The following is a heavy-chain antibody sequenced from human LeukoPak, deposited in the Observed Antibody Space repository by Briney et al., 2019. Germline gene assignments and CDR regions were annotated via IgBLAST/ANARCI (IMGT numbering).Heavy chain of an antibody. CDR3: ARETSMVRGRSYGMDV. CDR2: INAGNGNT. J-gene: IGHJ6*04. CDR1: GYTFTSYA. V-gene: IGHV1-3*01. Sequence: ASVKVSCKAPGYTFTSYAMHWVRQAPGQRLEWMGWINAGNGNTKYSQKFQGRVTITRDTSASTAYMELSSLRSEDTAVYYCARETSMVRGRSYGMDVWGKGTTVTVSS. D-gene: IGHD3-10*01.